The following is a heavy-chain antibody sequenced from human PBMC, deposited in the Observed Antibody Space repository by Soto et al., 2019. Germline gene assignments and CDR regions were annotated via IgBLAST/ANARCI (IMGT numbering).Heavy chain of an antibody. J-gene: IGHJ4*02. Sequence: EVQLVESGGGLVQPGRSLRLSCAASGFPFADYAMHWVRQAPGQGLECVSGISWNSGSIGYADSVKGRFTLSRDKAKNTQYLHMNSLRAEDTALDDCAKDYGARLATPGNWGQGTLVTVSS. V-gene: IGHV3-9*01. CDR3: AKDYGARLATPGN. CDR2: ISWNSGSI. D-gene: IGHD4-17*01. CDR1: GFPFADYA.